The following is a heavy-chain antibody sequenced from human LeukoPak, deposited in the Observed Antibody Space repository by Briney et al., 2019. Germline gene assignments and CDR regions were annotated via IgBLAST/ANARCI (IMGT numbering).Heavy chain of an antibody. D-gene: IGHD3-10*01. CDR2: IYSGGST. V-gene: IGHV3-66*01. CDR3: ARGVGELLWFGEPLDY. Sequence: GGSLRLSCAASGFTVSSNYMSWVRQAPGKGLEWVSVIYSGGSTYYADSVKGRFTISRDNSKNTLYLQMNSLRAEDTAVYYCARGVGELLWFGEPLDYWGQGTLVTVSS. J-gene: IGHJ4*02. CDR1: GFTVSSNY.